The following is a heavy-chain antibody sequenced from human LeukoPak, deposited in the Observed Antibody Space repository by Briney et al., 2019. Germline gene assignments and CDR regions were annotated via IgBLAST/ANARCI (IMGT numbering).Heavy chain of an antibody. J-gene: IGHJ3*02. CDR2: IYYSGST. D-gene: IGHD3-10*01. CDR1: GGSNSSGVYY. Sequence: SETLSLTCTVSGGSNSSGVYYWSWIRQHPGKGLEWIGYIYYSGSTYSNPSLKSRLTMSVDISKNQFSLKLSSVTAADTAVYYCARGVKGLRGAFDIWGQGTMVTVSS. CDR3: ARGVKGLRGAFDI. V-gene: IGHV4-31*03.